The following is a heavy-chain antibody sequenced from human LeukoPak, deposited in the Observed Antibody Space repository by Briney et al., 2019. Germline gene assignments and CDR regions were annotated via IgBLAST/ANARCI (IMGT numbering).Heavy chain of an antibody. D-gene: IGHD3-22*01. CDR1: GGTFRSYA. V-gene: IGHV1-69*05. Sequence: SVKVSCKASGGTFRSYAISWVRHGPGQGLERMGRIIPIFGTANSAQKFQGSVTITTDESTSTAYMELSSMRSEDTAVYYSARERDIVLVDRYDSSGLPGPYAFDIWGQGTMVTVSS. J-gene: IGHJ3*02. CDR2: IIPIFGTA. CDR3: ARERDIVLVDRYDSSGLPGPYAFDI.